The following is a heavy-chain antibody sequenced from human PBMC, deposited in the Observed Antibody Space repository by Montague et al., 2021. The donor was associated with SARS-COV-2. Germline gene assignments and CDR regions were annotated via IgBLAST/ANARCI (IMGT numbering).Heavy chain of an antibody. Sequence: LSLTCIVSGGSISSGGYYWSWIRQHPGKGLEWIGYIYYSGSXXXNXXPKSRITLSVDTSKNQLSLRLNSVTAADTAVYYCARNPGEYYGMDVWGQGTTVTVSS. D-gene: IGHD3-16*01. V-gene: IGHV4-31*03. J-gene: IGHJ6*02. CDR3: ARNPGEYYGMDV. CDR2: IYYSGSX. CDR1: GGSISSGGYY.